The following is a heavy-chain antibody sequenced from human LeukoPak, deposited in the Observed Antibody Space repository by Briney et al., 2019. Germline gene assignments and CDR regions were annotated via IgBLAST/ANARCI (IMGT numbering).Heavy chain of an antibody. V-gene: IGHV3-23*01. CDR1: GFTFSGYA. CDR2: VSDSGGST. J-gene: IGHJ5*02. Sequence: GGSLRLSCAASGFTFSGYALSWVRQAPGKGLEWVSSVSDSGGSTYYADSVKGRFTISRDNSKNTLHLQMNSLRAEDTAVYYCAKGDGYNYDNWFDPWGQGTLVTVSS. CDR3: AKGDGYNYDNWFDP. D-gene: IGHD5-24*01.